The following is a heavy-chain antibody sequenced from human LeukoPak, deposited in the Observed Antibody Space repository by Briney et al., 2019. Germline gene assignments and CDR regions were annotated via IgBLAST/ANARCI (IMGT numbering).Heavy chain of an antibody. CDR2: ISGSGGRT. Sequence: PGGSLRLSCAASGFTFISYAMNWVRQAPGKGLQWVSGISGSGGRTYYADSVEGRFTISRDNSKNMLYLQMNSLRAEDTAVYYCAKPSITDDYFDYWGQGTLVTVSS. CDR3: AKPSITDDYFDY. V-gene: IGHV3-23*01. D-gene: IGHD3-10*01. CDR1: GFTFISYA. J-gene: IGHJ4*02.